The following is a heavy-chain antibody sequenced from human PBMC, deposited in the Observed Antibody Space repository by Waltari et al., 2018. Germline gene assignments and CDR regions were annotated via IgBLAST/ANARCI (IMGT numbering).Heavy chain of an antibody. CDR1: GFSVLLYW. Sequence: VQLVEAGGGVVQPGGSLRLPCSAYGFSVLLYWMNWVRQAPGKGLEWVASILTDGSDTKYSDSVRGRFSISRDNSENTVYLQMDTLNIEDTGVYYCARGRSYGMDVWGQGTAVTVSS. J-gene: IGHJ6*02. CDR3: ARGRSYGMDV. CDR2: ILTDGSDT. V-gene: IGHV3-30*02.